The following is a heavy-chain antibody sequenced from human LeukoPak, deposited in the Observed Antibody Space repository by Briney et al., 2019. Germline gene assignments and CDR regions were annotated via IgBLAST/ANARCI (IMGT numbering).Heavy chain of an antibody. V-gene: IGHV4-30-4*01. J-gene: IGHJ3*02. D-gene: IGHD5-18*01. CDR1: GGSISSGDYS. CDR2: IYYSGST. CDR3: ARDWGVQLWLDAFDI. Sequence: PSQTLSLTCTVSGGSISSGDYSWSWIRQPPGKGLEWIGYIYYSGSTYYNPSLKGRVTISVDTSKNQFSLKLSSVTAADTAVYYCARDWGVQLWLDAFDIWGQGTMVTVSS.